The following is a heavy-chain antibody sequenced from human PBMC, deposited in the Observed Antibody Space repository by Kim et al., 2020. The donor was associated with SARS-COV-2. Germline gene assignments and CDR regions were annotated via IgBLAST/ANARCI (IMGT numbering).Heavy chain of an antibody. Sequence: SVKVSCKASGGTFSSYAISWVRQAPGQGLEWMGRIIPILGIANYAQKFQGRVTITADKSTSTAYMELSSLRSEDTAVYYCARREMRYFDWLLLRGVAEYYYGMDVWGQGTTVTVSS. CDR3: ARREMRYFDWLLLRGVAEYYYGMDV. D-gene: IGHD3-9*01. CDR1: GGTFSSYA. CDR2: IIPILGIA. V-gene: IGHV1-69*04. J-gene: IGHJ6*02.